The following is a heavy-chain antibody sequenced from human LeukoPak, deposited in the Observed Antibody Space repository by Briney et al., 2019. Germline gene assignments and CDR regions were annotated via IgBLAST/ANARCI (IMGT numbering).Heavy chain of an antibody. Sequence: ASVNVSCKASGYIFTTYYMHWVRQAPGQGLEWMGVIHPSGGSTTYTQKFQGRVTMTRDTSTSTVYMELSSLRSEDTAVYYCARADGPKDAFDIWGQGTMVTVSS. CDR1: GYIFTTYY. J-gene: IGHJ3*02. CDR3: ARADGPKDAFDI. CDR2: IHPSGGST. V-gene: IGHV1-46*01.